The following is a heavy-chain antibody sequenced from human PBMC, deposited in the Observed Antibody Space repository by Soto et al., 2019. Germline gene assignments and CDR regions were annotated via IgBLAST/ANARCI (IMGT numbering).Heavy chain of an antibody. V-gene: IGHV3-21*01. CDR3: ARSPKEPQDY. J-gene: IGHJ4*02. D-gene: IGHD1-1*01. Sequence: PGGSLRLSCTASGFSFSSNWMSWVRQAPGKGLEWVSSISSSSSYIYYADSVKGRFTISRDNAKNSLYLQMNSLRAEDTAVYYCARSPKEPQDYWGQGTLVTVSS. CDR1: GFSFSSNW. CDR2: ISSSSSYI.